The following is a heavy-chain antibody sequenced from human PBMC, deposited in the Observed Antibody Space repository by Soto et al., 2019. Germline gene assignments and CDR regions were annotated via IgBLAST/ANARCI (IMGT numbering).Heavy chain of an antibody. CDR1: VASLRSGSYY. J-gene: IGHJ4*02. D-gene: IGHD3-16*01. CDR3: SFGSSFDY. V-gene: IGHV4-61*01. Sequence: SETLSLTCTVSVASLRSGSYYWSWILQPPGKGLEWIGYISHIGRTNYDPSLKSRLTMSVDTSQNQFSLQLNSVTAADTAVYYCSFGSSFDYWGQGTLVTVSS. CDR2: ISHIGRT.